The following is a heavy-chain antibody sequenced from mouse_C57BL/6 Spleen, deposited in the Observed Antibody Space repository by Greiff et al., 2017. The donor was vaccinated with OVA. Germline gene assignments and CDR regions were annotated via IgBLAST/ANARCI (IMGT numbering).Heavy chain of an antibody. V-gene: IGHV1-26*01. CDR3: ARNMGAY. D-gene: IGHD1-1*02. CDR2: INPNNGGT. J-gene: IGHJ3*01. Sequence: EVQLQQSGPELVKPGASVKISCKASGYTFTDYYMNWVKQSHGKSLEWIGDINPNNGGTSYNQKFKGKATLTVDKSSSTAYMELRSLTSEDSAVYYCARNMGAYWGQGTLVTVSA. CDR1: GYTFTDYY.